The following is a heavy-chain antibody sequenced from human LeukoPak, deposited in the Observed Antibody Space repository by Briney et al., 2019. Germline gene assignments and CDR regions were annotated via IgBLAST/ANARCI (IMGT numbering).Heavy chain of an antibody. V-gene: IGHV5-51*01. Sequence: RGESLKISCKGSGYDFTTYWIARVRQMPGKGLEWMGIIYPGDSDTRYNPSFQGQVTISADTSINTAYLQWHSLRASDTAIYYCTRRGRAPSNWFDPWGQGTLVTVSS. CDR1: GYDFTTYW. CDR2: IYPGDSDT. J-gene: IGHJ5*02. D-gene: IGHD2-8*01. CDR3: TRRGRAPSNWFDP.